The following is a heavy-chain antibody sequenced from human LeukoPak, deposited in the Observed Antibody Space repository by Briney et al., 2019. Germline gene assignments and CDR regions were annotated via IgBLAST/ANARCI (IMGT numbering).Heavy chain of an antibody. CDR2: IYYSGST. V-gene: IGHV4-59*01. Sequence: SETLSLTCTVSGGSISSYYWSWIRQPPGKGLEWIGYIYYSGSTNYNPSLKSRVTISVDTSKNQFSLKLSSVTGADTAVYYCARSSYSSSPFDFDYWGEGTLVTVSS. D-gene: IGHD6-6*01. J-gene: IGHJ4*02. CDR3: ARSSYSSSPFDFDY. CDR1: GGSISSYY.